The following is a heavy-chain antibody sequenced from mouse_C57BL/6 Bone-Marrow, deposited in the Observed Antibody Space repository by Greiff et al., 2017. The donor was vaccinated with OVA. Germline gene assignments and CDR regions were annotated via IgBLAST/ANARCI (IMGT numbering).Heavy chain of an antibody. CDR2: IGSGGST. J-gene: IGHJ1*03. CDR1: GFSLTSYG. D-gene: IGHD2-3*01. Sequence: QVHVKQSGPGLVQPSQSLSITCTVSGFSLTSYGVHWVRQSPGKGLEWLGVIGSGGSTDYNAAFISRLSISKDNSKSQVFFKMNSLQADDTAIYYFARIDGYVWYIDVWGTGTTVTVSS. CDR3: ARIDGYVWYIDV. V-gene: IGHV2-2*01.